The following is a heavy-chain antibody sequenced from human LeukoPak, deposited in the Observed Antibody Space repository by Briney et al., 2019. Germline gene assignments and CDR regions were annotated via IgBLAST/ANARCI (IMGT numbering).Heavy chain of an antibody. CDR2: ISYDGSNK. V-gene: IGHV3-30*18. CDR1: GFTFSSYG. CDR3: AKEPKPLEVDS. J-gene: IGHJ4*02. Sequence: PGGSLRLSCAASGFTFSSYGIHWVRQAPGKGLEWVAIISYDGSNKYYADSVKGRFTISRDNSKNTLYLQMNSLRAEDTAVYYCAKEPKPLEVDSWGQGTLVTVSS.